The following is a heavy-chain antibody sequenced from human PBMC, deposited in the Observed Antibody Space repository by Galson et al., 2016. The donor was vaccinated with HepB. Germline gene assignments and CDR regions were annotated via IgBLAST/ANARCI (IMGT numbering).Heavy chain of an antibody. CDR3: AKGNIVQVPAAPYA. CDR1: GFTFITYA. Sequence: SLRLSCAASGFTFITYAMSWVRQAPGKGLEWVSSISGSGDTTYDADAVRGRFTISRDNSRNTLSLQMDSLRAEDSAIYYCAKGNIVQVPAAPYAWGQGALVTVSS. J-gene: IGHJ5*02. D-gene: IGHD2-2*01. CDR2: ISGSGDTT. V-gene: IGHV3-23*01.